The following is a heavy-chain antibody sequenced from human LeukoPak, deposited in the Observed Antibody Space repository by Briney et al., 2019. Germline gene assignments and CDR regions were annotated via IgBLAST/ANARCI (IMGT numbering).Heavy chain of an antibody. V-gene: IGHV3-7*03. J-gene: IGHJ6*02. CDR3: ARGGGLDV. CDR1: GFTFSNYG. CDR2: INHNGNVN. Sequence: GGSLRLSCKTSGFTFSNYGMHWARQAPGKGLEWVASINHNGNVNYYVDSVKGRFTISRDNAKNSLYLQMSNLRAEDTAVYFCARGGGLDVRGQGATVTVSS. D-gene: IGHD3-16*01.